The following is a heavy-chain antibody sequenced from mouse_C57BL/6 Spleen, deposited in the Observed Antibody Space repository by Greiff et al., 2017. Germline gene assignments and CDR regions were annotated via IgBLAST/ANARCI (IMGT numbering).Heavy chain of an antibody. D-gene: IGHD2-12*01. CDR1: GYTFTSYW. CDR2: IDPSDSYT. Sequence: VQLQQPGAELVMPGASVKLSCKASGYTFTSYWMHWVKQRPGQGLEWIGEIDPSDSYTNYNQKFKGKSTLTVDKSSSTAYMQLSSLTSEDSAVYYCARRSVYYRYFDVWGTGTTVTVSS. V-gene: IGHV1-69*01. J-gene: IGHJ1*03. CDR3: ARRSVYYRYFDV.